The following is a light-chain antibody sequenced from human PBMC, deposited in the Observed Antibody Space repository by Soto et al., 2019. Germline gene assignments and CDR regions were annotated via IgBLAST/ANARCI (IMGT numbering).Light chain of an antibody. CDR3: QQYGGSRWT. V-gene: IGKV3-20*01. CDR2: GAS. CDR1: QSVSSTY. Sequence: EIVLTQSPGTLSLSPGERATLSCRASQSVSSTYLAWYQQKPGQAPRLLIYGASNRATGIPDRFSGSGSGTDFTLAISRLEPEDFAVYYCQQYGGSRWTFGQGT. J-gene: IGKJ1*01.